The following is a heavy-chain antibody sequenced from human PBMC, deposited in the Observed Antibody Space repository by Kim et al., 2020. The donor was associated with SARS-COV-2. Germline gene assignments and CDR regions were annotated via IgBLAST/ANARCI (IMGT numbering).Heavy chain of an antibody. V-gene: IGHV3-66*01. Sequence: GGSLRLSCAASGFTVSSNYMSWVRQAPGKGLEWVSVIYSGGSTYYADSVKGRFTISRDNSKNTLYLQMNSLRAEDTAVYYCAREGGIGYYDSSGYSLFSLNWYFDLWGRGTLVTVSS. CDR2: IYSGGST. CDR3: AREGGIGYYDSSGYSLFSLNWYFDL. J-gene: IGHJ2*01. D-gene: IGHD3-22*01. CDR1: GFTVSSNY.